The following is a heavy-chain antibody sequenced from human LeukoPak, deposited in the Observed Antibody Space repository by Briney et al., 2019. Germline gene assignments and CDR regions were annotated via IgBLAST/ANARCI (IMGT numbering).Heavy chain of an antibody. CDR1: GFTFTTNA. J-gene: IGHJ4*02. D-gene: IGHD5-12*01. CDR2: ISGRTGGT. Sequence: PGGSLRLSCAASGFTFTTNAMSWVRQAPGKGLEWVSAISGRTGGTYYADSVKGRFTISRDNSKSTLYLPMDSLRAEDTAVYYCAKCGNSGCHLIDYWGQGTLATVSS. V-gene: IGHV3-23*01. CDR3: AKCGNSGCHLIDY.